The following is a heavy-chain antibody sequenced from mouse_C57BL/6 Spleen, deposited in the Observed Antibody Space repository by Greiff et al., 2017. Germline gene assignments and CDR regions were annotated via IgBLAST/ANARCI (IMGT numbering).Heavy chain of an antibody. V-gene: IGHV5-4*01. CDR3: ARDRITTPYAMDY. Sequence: EVQRVESGGGLVKPGGSLKLSCAASGFTFSSYAMSWVRQTPEKRLEWVATISDGGSYTYYPDNVKGRFTISRDNAKNNLYLQMSHLKSEDTAMYYCARDRITTPYAMDYWGQGTSVTVSS. CDR1: GFTFSSYA. J-gene: IGHJ4*01. CDR2: ISDGGSYT. D-gene: IGHD1-1*01.